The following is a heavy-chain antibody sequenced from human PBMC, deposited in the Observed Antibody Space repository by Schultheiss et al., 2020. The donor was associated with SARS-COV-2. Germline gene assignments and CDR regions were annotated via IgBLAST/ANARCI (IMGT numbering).Heavy chain of an antibody. J-gene: IGHJ4*02. CDR2: IYSGGST. CDR1: GFTFSSYE. D-gene: IGHD1-7*01. V-gene: IGHV3-66*01. Sequence: GGSLRLSCAASGFTFSSYEMNWVRQAPGKGLEWVSVIYSGGSTYYADSVKGRFTISRDNAKNSLYLQMNSLRAEDTAVYYCASGNYTFDYWGQGTLVTVSS. CDR3: ASGNYTFDY.